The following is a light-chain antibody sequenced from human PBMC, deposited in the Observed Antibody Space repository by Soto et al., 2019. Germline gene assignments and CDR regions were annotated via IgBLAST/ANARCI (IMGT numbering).Light chain of an antibody. CDR2: DTS. Sequence: DIQMTQSPSMLSASVGDRVTIACRASQSIRRWLAWYQQKPGKAPKLLIFDTSTLESGVPSRFSGRGSETEFTLTISSLQPDDFATYFCQQYDSYPWTFGHGTKVDIK. CDR1: QSIRRW. V-gene: IGKV1-5*01. J-gene: IGKJ1*01. CDR3: QQYDSYPWT.